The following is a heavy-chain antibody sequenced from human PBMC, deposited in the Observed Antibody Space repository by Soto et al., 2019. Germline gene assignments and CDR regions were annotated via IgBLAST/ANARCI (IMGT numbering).Heavy chain of an antibody. CDR2: IIPIVGTG. D-gene: IGHD2-2*01. Sequence: QVQLVQSGAEVRKPGSSVTVSCKASGGTFSNYAISWVRQAPGQGLEWMGGIIPIVGTGSYAEKFQGRVTITADEPTTTVYMELSSLRFEDTAVYYCARVVILVKTASPHYYSHMAVWGPGTAVTVSS. CDR1: GGTFSNYA. CDR3: ARVVILVKTASPHYYSHMAV. J-gene: IGHJ6*02. V-gene: IGHV1-69*01.